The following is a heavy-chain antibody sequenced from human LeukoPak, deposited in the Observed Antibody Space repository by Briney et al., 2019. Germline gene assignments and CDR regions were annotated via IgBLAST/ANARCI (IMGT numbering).Heavy chain of an antibody. CDR2: ISSSSSYI. CDR1: GFTFSSYS. CDR3: ARGRAGAARLSYSARATNQDY. Sequence: GGSLRLSSAASGFTFSSYSMNWVRQAPGKGLEWVSSISSSSSYIYYADSVKGRFTISRDNAKNSLYLQMNSLRAEDTAVYYCARGRAGAARLSYSARATNQDYWGQGTLVTVSS. V-gene: IGHV3-21*01. D-gene: IGHD5-24*01. J-gene: IGHJ4*02.